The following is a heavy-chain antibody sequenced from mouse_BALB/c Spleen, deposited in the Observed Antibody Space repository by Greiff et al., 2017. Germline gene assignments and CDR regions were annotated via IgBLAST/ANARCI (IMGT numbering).Heavy chain of an antibody. Sequence: VQLQQSGAELVRSGASVKLSCTASGFNIKDYYMHWVKQRPEQGLEWIGWIDPENGDTEYAPKFQGKATMTADTSSNTAYLQLSSLTSEDTAVYYCKGNYYGSSPAWFAYWGQGTLVTVSA. V-gene: IGHV14-4*02. CDR1: GFNIKDYY. D-gene: IGHD1-1*01. J-gene: IGHJ3*01. CDR2: IDPENGDT. CDR3: KGNYYGSSPAWFAY.